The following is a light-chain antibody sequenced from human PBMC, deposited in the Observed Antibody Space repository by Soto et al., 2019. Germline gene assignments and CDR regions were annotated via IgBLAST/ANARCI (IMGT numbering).Light chain of an antibody. CDR3: AAWDDSLNGLYV. CDR1: SSNIGSNT. CDR2: TNN. J-gene: IGLJ1*01. Sequence: QPVLTQPPSASGTPGQRVTISCSGSSSNIGSNTVNWYQQLPGTAPKLLIYTNNQRHSGVPDRFSGSKSGTSASLAISGLQSEDEADYYCAAWDDSLNGLYVFGTGTKLTVL. V-gene: IGLV1-44*01.